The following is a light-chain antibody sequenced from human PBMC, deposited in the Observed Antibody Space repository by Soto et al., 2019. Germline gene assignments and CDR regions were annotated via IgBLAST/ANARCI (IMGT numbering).Light chain of an antibody. CDR3: AAWDDNFSTYV. J-gene: IGLJ1*01. CDR2: EVS. CDR1: SSDVGGYNY. Sequence: QSALTQPASVSGSPGQSITISCTGTSSDVGGYNYVSWYQQHPGKAPKLMIYEVSNRPSGVSNRFSGSKSGNTASLTISGLQAEDEADYYCAAWDDNFSTYVFGRGTKVTVL. V-gene: IGLV2-14*01.